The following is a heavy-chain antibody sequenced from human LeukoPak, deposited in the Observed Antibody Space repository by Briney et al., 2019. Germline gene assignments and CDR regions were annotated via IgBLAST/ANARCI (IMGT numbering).Heavy chain of an antibody. CDR3: ARVAPDFWSGYQNYYYYYMDV. J-gene: IGHJ6*03. Sequence: SETLSLTCAVYGGSFSGYYWSWIRQPPGKGLEWIGEINHSGSTNYNPSLKSRVTISVDTSKNQFSLKLSSVTAADTAVYYCARVAPDFWSGYQNYYYYYMDVWGKGTTVTVSS. CDR1: GGSFSGYY. CDR2: INHSGST. V-gene: IGHV4-34*01. D-gene: IGHD3-3*01.